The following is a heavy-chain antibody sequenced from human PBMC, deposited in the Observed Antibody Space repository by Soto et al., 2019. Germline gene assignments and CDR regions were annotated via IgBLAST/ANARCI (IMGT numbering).Heavy chain of an antibody. CDR3: ASMGYHYGSGSYPLDY. Sequence: ASETLSLTSPRPGGSHSRSSFHLGWIRHTPRKGLEWIGSIYYSGSTYYSPSLKSRVTISVDTSKNQFSLKLSSVTAADTAVYYCASMGYHYGSGSYPLDYWGQGTLVTVSS. CDR1: GGSHSRSSFH. CDR2: IYYSGST. J-gene: IGHJ4*02. D-gene: IGHD3-10*01. V-gene: IGHV4-39*01.